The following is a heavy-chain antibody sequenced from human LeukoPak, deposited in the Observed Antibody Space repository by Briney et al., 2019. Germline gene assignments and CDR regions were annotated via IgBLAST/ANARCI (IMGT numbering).Heavy chain of an antibody. CDR3: ARIKVGATGIDY. V-gene: IGHV3-30*02. CDR1: GFTFSSYG. J-gene: IGHJ4*02. D-gene: IGHD1-26*01. Sequence: PGGSLRLSCAASGFTFSSYGMHWVRQAPGKGLEWVAFIRYDGSNKYYADSVKGRFTFSRDNAKNTLYLEMNSLRAEDTAVYYCARIKVGATGIDYWGPGTLVTVSS. CDR2: IRYDGSNK.